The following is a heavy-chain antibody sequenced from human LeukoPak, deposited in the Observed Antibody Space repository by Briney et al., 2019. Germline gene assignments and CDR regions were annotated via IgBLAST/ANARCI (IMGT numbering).Heavy chain of an antibody. D-gene: IGHD3-10*02. V-gene: IGHV3-30*02. CDR2: IRFDGSHK. CDR3: AELGITMIGGV. CDR1: GFIFSSYG. Sequence: PGGSLRLSCAASGFIFSSYGMHWVRQAPGKGLEWVAFIRFDGSHKYSADSVKGRFTISRDNSKDTVYLQMNSLRAEDTAVYYCAELGITMIGGVWGKGTTVTISS. J-gene: IGHJ6*04.